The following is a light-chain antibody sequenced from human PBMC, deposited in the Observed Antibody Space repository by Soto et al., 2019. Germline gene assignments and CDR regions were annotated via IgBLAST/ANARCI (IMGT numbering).Light chain of an antibody. J-gene: IGKJ1*01. V-gene: IGKV3-20*01. CDR1: QSVSST. CDR3: QQYGSSPLT. CDR2: GAS. Sequence: EIVLTQSPATLSVSPGERATLSCRASQSVSSTLAWYQQKPGQAPRLLIYGASSRATGTPDRFSGSGSGTDFTLTISRLEPEDFAEYYCQQYGSSPLTFGQGTKV.